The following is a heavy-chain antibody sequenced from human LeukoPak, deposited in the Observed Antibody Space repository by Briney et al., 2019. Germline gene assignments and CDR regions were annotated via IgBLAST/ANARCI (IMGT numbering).Heavy chain of an antibody. V-gene: IGHV4-4*07. CDR2: VSSSGNT. J-gene: IGHJ5*02. D-gene: IGHD2-15*01. CDR3: ARDLRGSES. CDR1: GGSISRYY. Sequence: SETLSLTCTVSGGSISRYYWSWIRQPAGKGLEWIGHVSSSGNTNYNPSLKSRVTMSVDTSKNQFSLKLSSVTAADTAVYYCARDLRGSESWGQGTLVTVSS.